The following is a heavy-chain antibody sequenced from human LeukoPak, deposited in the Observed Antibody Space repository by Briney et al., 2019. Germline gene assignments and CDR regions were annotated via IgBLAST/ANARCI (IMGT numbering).Heavy chain of an antibody. V-gene: IGHV3-23*01. CDR2: ISGSGGST. D-gene: IGHD3-10*01. CDR1: GFTFSSYG. Sequence: GGSLRLSWAASGFTFSSYGMSWVRQAPGKGLEWVSAISGSGGSTYYADSVKGRFTISRDNSKNTLYLQMNRLRAEDTAVYYCAKTYYYGSGSYPDPFDYWGQGTLVTVSS. J-gene: IGHJ4*02. CDR3: AKTYYYGSGSYPDPFDY.